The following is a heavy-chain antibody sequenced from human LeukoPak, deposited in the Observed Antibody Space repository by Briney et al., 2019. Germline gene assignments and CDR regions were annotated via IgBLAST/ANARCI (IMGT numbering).Heavy chain of an antibody. CDR1: GGSFSGYY. CDR2: INHSGST. CDR3: AKVRIYYDSSGPDNGMDV. J-gene: IGHJ6*02. D-gene: IGHD3-22*01. V-gene: IGHV4-34*01. Sequence: SETLSLTCAVYGGSFSGYYWSWIRQPPGKGLEWIGEINHSGSTNYNPSLKSRVTISVDTSKNQFSLKLSSVTAADTAVYYCAKVRIYYDSSGPDNGMDVWGQGTTVTVSS.